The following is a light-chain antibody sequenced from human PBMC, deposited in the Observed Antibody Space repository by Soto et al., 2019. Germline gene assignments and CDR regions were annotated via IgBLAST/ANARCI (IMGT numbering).Light chain of an antibody. CDR3: QKYSSVIT. CDR1: QGISNC. Sequence: DIQMTQSPSSLSASVGDRVTITCRASQGISNCLAWYQQKPGKVPKLLISAASTLQSGVPSRVSGSGSGTDFTLTTTSLPPEAVATYYCQKYSSVITFGQGTRLEIK. CDR2: AAS. V-gene: IGKV1-27*01. J-gene: IGKJ5*01.